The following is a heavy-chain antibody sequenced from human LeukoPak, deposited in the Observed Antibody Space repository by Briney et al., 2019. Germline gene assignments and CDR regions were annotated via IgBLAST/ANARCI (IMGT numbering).Heavy chain of an antibody. CDR3: ASTHRRFGELLYYFDY. CDR2: INHSGST. Sequence: PSETLSLTCAVYGGSFSGYYWSWIRQPPGKGLEWIGEINHSGSTNYNPSLKSRVTLSVDTSKNQFSLKLSSVTAADTAVYYCASTHRRFGELLYYFDYWGQGTLVTVSS. V-gene: IGHV4-34*01. D-gene: IGHD3-10*01. J-gene: IGHJ4*02. CDR1: GGSFSGYY.